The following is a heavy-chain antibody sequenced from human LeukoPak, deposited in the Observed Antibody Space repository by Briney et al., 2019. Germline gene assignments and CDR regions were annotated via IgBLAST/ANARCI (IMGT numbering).Heavy chain of an antibody. D-gene: IGHD6-13*01. CDR3: ARAAGTLLDAFDI. J-gene: IGHJ3*02. CDR1: GFTFSNYY. CDR2: ISSSGSTI. V-gene: IGHV3-11*01. Sequence: PGGSLRLSCAASGFTFSNYYMNWIRQAPGKGLEWVSYISSSGSTIYYADSVKGRFTISRDNAKNSLYLQMNSLRAEDTAVYYCARAAGTLLDAFDIWGQGTMVTVSS.